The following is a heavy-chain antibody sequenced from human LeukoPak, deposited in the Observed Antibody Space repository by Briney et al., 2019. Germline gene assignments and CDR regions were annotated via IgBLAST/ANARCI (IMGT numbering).Heavy chain of an antibody. J-gene: IGHJ6*02. CDR1: GGSISSYY. V-gene: IGHV4-59*01. Sequence: SSETLSLTCTVSGGSISSYYWSWIRQPPGKGLEWIGYIYYSGSTNYNPSLKSRVTISVDTSKNQFSLKLSSVTAADTAVYYCAREDFLYGMDVWGQGTTVTVSS. CDR2: IYYSGST. D-gene: IGHD3-3*01. CDR3: AREDFLYGMDV.